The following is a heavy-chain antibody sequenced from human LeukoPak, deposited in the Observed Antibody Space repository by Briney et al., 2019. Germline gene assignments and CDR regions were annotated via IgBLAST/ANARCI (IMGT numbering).Heavy chain of an antibody. CDR3: ARGGSGGTVGYFDY. CDR2: INADTGNT. CDR1: GYIFTNYA. V-gene: IGHV1-3*01. D-gene: IGHD3-10*01. Sequence: ASVKVSCKASGYIFTNYAMHWVRQAPGQRLEWMGSINADTGNTKYSQKVQGRVTITRDTSASTAYMELSSLRSEDTAVYYCARGGSGGTVGYFDYWDQGTLVTVSS. J-gene: IGHJ4*02.